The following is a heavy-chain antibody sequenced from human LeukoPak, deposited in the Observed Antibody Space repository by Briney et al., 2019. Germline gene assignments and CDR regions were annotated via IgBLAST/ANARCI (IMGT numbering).Heavy chain of an antibody. J-gene: IGHJ5*02. D-gene: IGHD3-22*01. CDR2: IYYSGST. Sequence: SETLSLTCTVSGGSISSYYWSWLRQPPGKGLEWIGYIYYSGSTNYNPSLKSRVTISVDTSKNQFSLKLSSVAAADTAVYYCASRGPYYDSSGPGWFDPWGQGTLVTVSS. CDR1: GGSISSYY. V-gene: IGHV4-59*01. CDR3: ASRGPYYDSSGPGWFDP.